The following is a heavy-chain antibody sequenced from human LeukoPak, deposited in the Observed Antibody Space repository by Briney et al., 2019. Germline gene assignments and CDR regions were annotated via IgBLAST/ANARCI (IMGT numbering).Heavy chain of an antibody. CDR3: ARDVNYYDSSGYYQRYFDY. CDR2: ISSSSSYI. D-gene: IGHD3-22*01. V-gene: IGHV3-21*01. J-gene: IGHJ4*02. Sequence: GSLRLSCAASGFTFSSYSTNWVRQAPGKGLEWVSSISSSSSYIYYADSVKGRFTISRDNAKNSLYLQMNSLRAEDTAVYYCARDVNYYDSSGYYQRYFDYWGQGTLVTVSS. CDR1: GFTFSSYS.